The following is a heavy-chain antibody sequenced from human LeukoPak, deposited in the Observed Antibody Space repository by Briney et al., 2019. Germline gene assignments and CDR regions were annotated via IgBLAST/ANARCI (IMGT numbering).Heavy chain of an antibody. CDR3: ATFTFGGVIAFDY. Sequence: PSETLSLTCTVSGGSISSSSYYWGWIRQPPGTGLEWIGSIYYSGSTYYNPSLKSRVTISVDTSKNQFSLKLSSVTAADTAVYYCATFTFGGVIAFDYWGQGTLVTVSS. D-gene: IGHD3-16*02. V-gene: IGHV4-39*01. CDR2: IYYSGST. CDR1: GGSISSSSYY. J-gene: IGHJ4*02.